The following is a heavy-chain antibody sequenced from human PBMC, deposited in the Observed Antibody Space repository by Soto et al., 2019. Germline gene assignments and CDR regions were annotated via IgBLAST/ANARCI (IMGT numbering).Heavy chain of an antibody. CDR2: IYYSGST. Sequence: PSETLSLTCTVSGGSISSYYWSWIRQPPGKGLEWIGYIYYSGSTKYNPSLKSRVTISVDTSKNQFSLKLSSVTAADTAVYYCTGAYYDIDGYILDPLGQGTSVT. D-gene: IGHD3-22*01. J-gene: IGHJ5*02. CDR3: TGAYYDIDGYILDP. CDR1: GGSISSYY. V-gene: IGHV4-59*01.